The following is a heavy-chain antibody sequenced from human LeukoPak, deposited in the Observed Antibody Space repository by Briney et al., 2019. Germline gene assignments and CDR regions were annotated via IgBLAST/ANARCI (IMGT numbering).Heavy chain of an antibody. Sequence: SETLSLTCTVSGDSLSSSTFYWGWIRQPPGKGLEWIGSIYYSGSPYYNPSLKTRLTMSVDTSKNQFSLNLNSVTAADTAVYYCAGSAPDTAYGWYFDCWGQGALVTVSS. CDR3: AGSAPDTAYGWYFDC. V-gene: IGHV4-39*01. D-gene: IGHD5-18*01. J-gene: IGHJ4*02. CDR2: IYYSGSP. CDR1: GDSLSSSTFY.